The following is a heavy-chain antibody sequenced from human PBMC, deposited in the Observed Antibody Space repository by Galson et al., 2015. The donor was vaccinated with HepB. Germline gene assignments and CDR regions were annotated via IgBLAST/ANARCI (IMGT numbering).Heavy chain of an antibody. J-gene: IGHJ4*02. Sequence: SVKVSCKASGYTFTSYGISWVRQAPGQGLEWMGWISAYNGNTNYAQKLQGRVTMTTDTSTSTAYMELRSLRSDDTAVYYCARGGPQREWRLGELSAFSFDYWGQGTLVTVSS. CDR2: ISAYNGNT. CDR3: ARGGPQREWRLGELSAFSFDY. V-gene: IGHV1-18*01. D-gene: IGHD3-16*02. CDR1: GYTFTSYG.